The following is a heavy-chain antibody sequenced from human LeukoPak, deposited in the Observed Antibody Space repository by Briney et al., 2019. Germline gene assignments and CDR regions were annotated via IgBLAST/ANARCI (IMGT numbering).Heavy chain of an antibody. V-gene: IGHV4-39*07. D-gene: IGHD2-15*01. Sequence: SETLSLTCTVSGGSISNSGYYWGWIRQPPGKGLEWIGSIYYSGSTYYNPSLKSRVTISVDTSKNQFSLKLSSVTAADTAVYYCARVRSGGSCYWDYWGQGTLVTVSS. J-gene: IGHJ4*02. CDR1: GGSISNSGYY. CDR2: IYYSGST. CDR3: ARVRSGGSCYWDY.